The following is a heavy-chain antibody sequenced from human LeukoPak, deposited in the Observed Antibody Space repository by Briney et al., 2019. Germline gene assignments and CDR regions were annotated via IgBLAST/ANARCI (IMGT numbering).Heavy chain of an antibody. V-gene: IGHV1-69*13. Sequence: ASVKVSCKASGGTFSSYAISWVRQAPGQGLEWMGGIIPIFGTANYAQKFQGRVTITADESTSTAYMELSSLRSEDTAVYYCARGAYSGYDLVYWGQGTLVTVSS. CDR3: ARGAYSGYDLVY. CDR2: IIPIFGTA. J-gene: IGHJ4*02. CDR1: GGTFSSYA. D-gene: IGHD5-12*01.